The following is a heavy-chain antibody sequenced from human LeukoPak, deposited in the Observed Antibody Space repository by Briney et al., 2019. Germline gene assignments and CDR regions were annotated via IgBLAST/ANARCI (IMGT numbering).Heavy chain of an antibody. CDR3: ARHHEWFGYLYSFDY. J-gene: IGHJ4*02. V-gene: IGHV4-39*01. CDR2: IYYSGST. CDR1: GGSISSSSYY. D-gene: IGHD3-10*01. Sequence: SETLSLTCTVSGGSISSSSYYWGWIRQPPGKGLEWIGSIYYSGSTYYNPSLKSRVTISVDTSKNQFSLKLSSVTAADTAVYYCARHHEWFGYLYSFDYWGQGTLVTVSS.